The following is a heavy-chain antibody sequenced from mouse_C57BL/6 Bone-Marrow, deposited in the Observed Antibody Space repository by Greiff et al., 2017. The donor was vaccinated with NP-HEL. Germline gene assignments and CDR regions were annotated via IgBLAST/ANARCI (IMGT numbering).Heavy chain of an antibody. D-gene: IGHD2-1*01. CDR3: ARDYGNYSWFAY. J-gene: IGHJ3*01. CDR1: GYTFTSYW. CDR2: IHPNSGST. V-gene: IGHV1-64*01. Sequence: QLQQPGAELVKPGASVKLSCKASGYTFTSYWMHWVKQRPGQGLEWIGMIHPNSGSTNYNEKFKSKATLTVDKSSSTAYMQLSSLTSEDSAVYYRARDYGNYSWFAYWGQGTLVTVCA.